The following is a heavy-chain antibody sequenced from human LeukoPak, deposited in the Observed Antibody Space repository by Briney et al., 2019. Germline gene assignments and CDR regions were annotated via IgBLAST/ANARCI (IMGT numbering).Heavy chain of an antibody. D-gene: IGHD3-22*01. CDR3: VKGHYDSSGYLDF. CDR1: GFTFSAYA. CDR2: ISSNAVRI. V-gene: IGHV3-64D*09. Sequence: GGSLRLSCSASGFTFSAYAMHWVRQAPGKGLEYASGISSNAVRIYYADSVKGRFTISRDNSKRTVHLQMSGLRSEDTAMFYCVKGHYDSSGYLDFWGQGTLVTVSS. J-gene: IGHJ4*02.